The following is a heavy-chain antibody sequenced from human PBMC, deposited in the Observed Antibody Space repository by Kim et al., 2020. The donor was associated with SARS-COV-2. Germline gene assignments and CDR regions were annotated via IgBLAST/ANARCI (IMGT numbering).Heavy chain of an antibody. Sequence: ASVKVSCKASGYTFTSYAMNWVRQAPGQGLEWMGLINTNTGNPTYAQGFTGRFVFSLDTSVSTAYLQISSLKAEDTAVYYCASYSSSWFNWFDPWGQGTLVTVSS. CDR1: GYTFTSYA. CDR2: INTNTGNP. J-gene: IGHJ5*02. V-gene: IGHV7-4-1*02. D-gene: IGHD6-13*01. CDR3: ASYSSSWFNWFDP.